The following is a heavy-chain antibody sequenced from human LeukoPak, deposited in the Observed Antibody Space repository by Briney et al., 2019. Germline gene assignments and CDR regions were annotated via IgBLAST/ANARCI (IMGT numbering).Heavy chain of an antibody. CDR3: AKGRGADTSYGMNV. Sequence: GGSLRLSCAASGFKFDDYAMHWVRQAPGKGVEWVSSIPWTNAGVAYADSVKGRCTISRDNAKNYVYLELKSLRAEDTALYYCAKGRGADTSYGMNVWGQGTTVIVSS. CDR1: GFKFDDYA. V-gene: IGHV3-9*01. D-gene: IGHD5-18*01. J-gene: IGHJ6*02. CDR2: IPWTNAGV.